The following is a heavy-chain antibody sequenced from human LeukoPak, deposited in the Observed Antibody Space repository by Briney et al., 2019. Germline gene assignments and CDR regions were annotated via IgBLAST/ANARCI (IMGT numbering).Heavy chain of an antibody. D-gene: IGHD3-10*01. Sequence: GGSLRLSRAASGFTFSSYAMSWVRHAPGKGLEWVSAISGSGGSTYYADSVKGRFTISRDNSKNTLYLQMNSLRAEDTAVYYCAKVAMVRGVSGIFDYWGQGTLVTVSS. CDR3: AKVAMVRGVSGIFDY. J-gene: IGHJ4*02. CDR2: ISGSGGST. V-gene: IGHV3-23*01. CDR1: GFTFSSYA.